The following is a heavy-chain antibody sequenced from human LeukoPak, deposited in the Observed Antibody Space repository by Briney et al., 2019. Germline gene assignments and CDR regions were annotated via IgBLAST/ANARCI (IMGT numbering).Heavy chain of an antibody. CDR2: ISYDGSNK. CDR1: GFTFSSYA. V-gene: IGHV3-30-3*01. CDR3: ASSSTGGYSYGYDY. Sequence: PGGSLRLSCAASGFTFSSYAMHWVRQAPGKGLEWVAVISYDGSNKYYADSVKGRFTISRDNSKNTLYLQMNSLRAEDTAVYYCASSSTGGYSYGYDYWGQGTLVTVSS. D-gene: IGHD5-18*01. J-gene: IGHJ4*02.